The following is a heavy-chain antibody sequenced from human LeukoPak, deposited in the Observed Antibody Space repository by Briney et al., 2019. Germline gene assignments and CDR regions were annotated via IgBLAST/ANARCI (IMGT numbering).Heavy chain of an antibody. J-gene: IGHJ3*02. CDR1: GGSISSYY. D-gene: IGHD3-9*01. CDR2: IFYSGST. V-gene: IGHV4-59*06. Sequence: SETLSLTCTVSGGSISSYYWSWIRQHPGKGLEWIGYIFYSGSTYYNPSLKSRLTISVDTSKNQFSLKLNSVTGADTAVYYCARGGRYFDWLSGAFDIWGQGTMVTVSS. CDR3: ARGGRYFDWLSGAFDI.